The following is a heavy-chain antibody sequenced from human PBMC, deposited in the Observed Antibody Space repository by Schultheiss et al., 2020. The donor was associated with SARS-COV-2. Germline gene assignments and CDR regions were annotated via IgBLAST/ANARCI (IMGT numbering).Heavy chain of an antibody. CDR2: IRSKANNYET. Sequence: GGSLRLSCAASGFTFSSYAMSWVRQAPGKGLEWVARIRSKANNYETAYAASVKGRFTISRDDSKNTAYLQMNSLRAEDTAIYYCAKEGQWSIYWGQGTLVTVSS. CDR1: GFTFSSYA. J-gene: IGHJ4*02. V-gene: IGHV3-73*01. CDR3: AKEGQWSIY. D-gene: IGHD6-19*01.